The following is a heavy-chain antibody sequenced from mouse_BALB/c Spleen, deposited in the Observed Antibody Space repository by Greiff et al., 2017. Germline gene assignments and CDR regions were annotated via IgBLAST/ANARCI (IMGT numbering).Heavy chain of an antibody. J-gene: IGHJ1*01. CDR1: GYSFTGYF. CDR3: APNYYGSGYWYFDV. V-gene: IGHV1-20*02. D-gene: IGHD1-1*01. Sequence: VQLQQSGPELVKPGASVKISCKASGYSFTGYFMNWVMQSHGKSLEWIGRINPYNGDTFYNQKFKGKATLTVDKSSSTAHMELRSLASEDSAVYYCAPNYYGSGYWYFDVWGAGTTVTVSS. CDR2: INPYNGDT.